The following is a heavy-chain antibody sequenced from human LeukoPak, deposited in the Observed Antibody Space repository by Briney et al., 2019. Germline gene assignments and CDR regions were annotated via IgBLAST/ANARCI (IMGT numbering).Heavy chain of an antibody. V-gene: IGHV4-34*01. J-gene: IGHJ5*02. CDR1: GVSFSGYY. CDR2: INHSGST. D-gene: IGHD3-3*01. Sequence: SETLSLTCAVYGVSFSGYYWGWIRQPPGKGLEWIGEINHSGSTNYNPSLKSRVTISVDTSKNQFSLKLSSVTAADTAVYYCARASYYDFWSGPGEYNWFDPWGQGTLVTVSS. CDR3: ARASYYDFWSGPGEYNWFDP.